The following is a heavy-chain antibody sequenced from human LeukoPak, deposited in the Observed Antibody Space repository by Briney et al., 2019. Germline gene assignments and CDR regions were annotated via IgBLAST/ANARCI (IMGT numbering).Heavy chain of an antibody. Sequence: PSETLSLTCTVSGGSVSSGIYPWSWIRQPPGTGLEWIGYIYYSGSSNYNPSLMSRVAISVDTSKNQFSLKLGSVTAADAAVYYCARGESSNWSFDYWGQGTLVTVSS. J-gene: IGHJ4*02. CDR2: IYYSGSS. V-gene: IGHV4-61*01. D-gene: IGHD6-13*01. CDR1: GGSVSSGIYP. CDR3: ARGESSNWSFDY.